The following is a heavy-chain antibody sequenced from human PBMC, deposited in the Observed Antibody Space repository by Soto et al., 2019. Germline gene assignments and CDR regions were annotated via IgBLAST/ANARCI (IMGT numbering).Heavy chain of an antibody. J-gene: IGHJ3*02. D-gene: IGHD3-22*01. Sequence: PGGSLRLSCAASGFTFSSYAMSWVRQAPGKGLEWVSAISGSGGSTYYADSVKGRFTISRDNSKNTLYLQMNSLRAGDTAVYYCAKDRYYYDSSGYPSALDAFDIWGQGTMVTVSS. CDR2: ISGSGGST. CDR1: GFTFSSYA. CDR3: AKDRYYYDSSGYPSALDAFDI. V-gene: IGHV3-23*01.